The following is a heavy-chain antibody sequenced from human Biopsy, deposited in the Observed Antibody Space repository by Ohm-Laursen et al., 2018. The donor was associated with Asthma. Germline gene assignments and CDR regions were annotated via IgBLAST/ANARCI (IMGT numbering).Heavy chain of an antibody. Sequence: SVKVSCKASGDSFSDYAISWVRQAPRQGLEWMGGLIPVLGTADYAQMFEGRVTITADESTSTAYMELISLRSEDTAVYYCATGYSDSDRIVYYYSGMEVWGQGTTVTVSS. D-gene: IGHD5-12*01. CDR2: LIPVLGTA. J-gene: IGHJ6*02. CDR3: ATGYSDSDRIVYYYSGMEV. CDR1: GDSFSDYA. V-gene: IGHV1-69*13.